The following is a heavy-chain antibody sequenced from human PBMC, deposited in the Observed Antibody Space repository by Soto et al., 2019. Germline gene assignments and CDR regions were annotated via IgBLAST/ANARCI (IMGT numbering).Heavy chain of an antibody. CDR2: IRFDGSSE. CDR1: GSIFGGYG. CDR3: AKDLVSFACCYASSDF. J-gene: IGHJ4*02. V-gene: IGHV3-30*02. D-gene: IGHD3-22*01. Sequence: GGSLRLSCAASGSIFGGYGMHWVRQAPGKGLEWVAGIRFDGSSENYADSAKGRFTISRDNSRNTLYLQMSSLRAEDTAVYYCAKDLVSFACCYASSDFWGQGTLVTVSS.